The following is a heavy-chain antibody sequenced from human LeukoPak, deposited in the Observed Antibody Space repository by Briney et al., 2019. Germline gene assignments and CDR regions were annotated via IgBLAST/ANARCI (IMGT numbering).Heavy chain of an antibody. D-gene: IGHD1-14*01. CDR2: IYDDGSKE. J-gene: IGHJ4*02. CDR1: GFTFSNYG. CDR3: TRDRSRAEDD. V-gene: IGHV3-33*01. Sequence: PGGSLRLSCAASGFTFSNYGMHWVRQAPGKGLEWVAVIYDDGSKEHFADSVKGRFTISRDNANNLLYLQMNSLRGEDTAVYYCTRDRSRAEDDWGQGTLVTVSS.